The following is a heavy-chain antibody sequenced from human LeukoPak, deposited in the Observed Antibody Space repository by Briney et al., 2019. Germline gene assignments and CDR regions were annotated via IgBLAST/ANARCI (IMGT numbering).Heavy chain of an antibody. CDR1: GYTFTSYY. D-gene: IGHD1-26*01. V-gene: IGHV1-46*01. CDR3: AADRAIVGATTLAFDI. J-gene: IGHJ3*02. Sequence: ASVKVSCKASGYTFTSYYMHWVRQAPGQGLEWMGIINPSGGSTSYAQKFQERVTITRDMSTSTAYMELSSLRSEDTAVYYCAADRAIVGATTLAFDIWGQGTMVTVSS. CDR2: INPSGGST.